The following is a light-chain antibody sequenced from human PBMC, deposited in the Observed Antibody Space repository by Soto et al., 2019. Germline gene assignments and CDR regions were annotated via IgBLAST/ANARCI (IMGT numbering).Light chain of an antibody. CDR3: QKYNSAPWT. J-gene: IGKJ1*01. CDR2: VAS. V-gene: IGKV1-27*01. Sequence: DIQMTQSPSSLSASVGDRVTITCRASQGISNYLAWYQQQPGKVPKLLIYVASTLQSGVPSRFSGSGSGTDFTLTISSLQPEEVATYYCQKYNSAPWTFGQGTNVEIK. CDR1: QGISNY.